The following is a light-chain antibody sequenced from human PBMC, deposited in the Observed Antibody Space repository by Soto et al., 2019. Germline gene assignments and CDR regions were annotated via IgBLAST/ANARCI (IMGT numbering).Light chain of an antibody. Sequence: QSALTQPASVSGSPGQSITISCTRTSSDVGGYSYVFWNQHHPGKAPKLMIYEVNNRPAGVSDRFSGSKSGNTASLTISGLQAEDEADYYCSSHTSSNTVVFGGGTKLTVL. CDR2: EVN. CDR1: SSDVGGYSY. CDR3: SSHTSSNTVV. J-gene: IGLJ2*01. V-gene: IGLV2-14*01.